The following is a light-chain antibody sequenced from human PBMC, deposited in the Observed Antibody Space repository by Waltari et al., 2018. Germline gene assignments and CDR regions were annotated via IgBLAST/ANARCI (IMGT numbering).Light chain of an antibody. CDR2: SNS. V-gene: IGLV1-44*01. Sequence: QSVLTQPPSASGTPGQRVTISCSGSSSNIGSNTVNWYQQLPGTAPNLLIYSNSTRPSGVPDRFSCSKAGTSASRAISGLQSEDEADYYCAAWDDSLNGVVFGGGTKLTVL. J-gene: IGLJ2*01. CDR3: AAWDDSLNGVV. CDR1: SSNIGSNT.